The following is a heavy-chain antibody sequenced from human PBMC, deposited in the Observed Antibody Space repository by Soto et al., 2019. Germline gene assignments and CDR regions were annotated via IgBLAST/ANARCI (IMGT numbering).Heavy chain of an antibody. Sequence: QVQLQESGPGLVKPSETLSLTCNVSGDSIRSGSYYWNWIRQHPGKGLEWIGYINHSGTTHYNPLHKSRVTMSVDMSTNHFSLRLSSVTAADTAVYYCARIRLLHCSPTSCHGAFDFWGHGTMVTVSS. CDR2: INHSGTT. CDR1: GDSIRSGSYY. CDR3: ARIRLLHCSPTSCHGAFDF. D-gene: IGHD2-2*01. J-gene: IGHJ3*01. V-gene: IGHV4-31*02.